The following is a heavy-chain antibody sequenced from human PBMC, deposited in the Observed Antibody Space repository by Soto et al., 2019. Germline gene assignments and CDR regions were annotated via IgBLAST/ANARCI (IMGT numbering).Heavy chain of an antibody. CDR3: ARVMGDSSSSSLQQKPPYYYYGRDV. Sequence: QVQLVRSGAEVKKPGASVKVSCKASGYTLTSYAMPWVRQAPGPRLEWMGWINAGNGNTKYSQKFQGRVTITGDTCASTAYMELSSRRSENTVVYYCARVMGDSSSSSLQQKPPYYYYGRDVWGQGTTVTVSS. CDR1: GYTLTSYA. D-gene: IGHD6-6*01. J-gene: IGHJ6*02. CDR2: INAGNGNT. V-gene: IGHV1-3*01.